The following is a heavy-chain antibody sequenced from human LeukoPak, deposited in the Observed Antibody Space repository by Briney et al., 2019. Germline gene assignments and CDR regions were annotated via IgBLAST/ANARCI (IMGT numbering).Heavy chain of an antibody. Sequence: ASVKVSCKASGYTFTGYYIQWVRQAPGQGLEWMGWINGNSGGTNYAQKFQGRVTMTRDTSINTAYMELSRLRFDDTAVYYCARNYDFWTNTGFDYWGQGALVTVSS. CDR2: INGNSGGT. J-gene: IGHJ4*02. CDR3: ARNYDFWTNTGFDY. V-gene: IGHV1-2*02. CDR1: GYTFTGYY. D-gene: IGHD3-3*01.